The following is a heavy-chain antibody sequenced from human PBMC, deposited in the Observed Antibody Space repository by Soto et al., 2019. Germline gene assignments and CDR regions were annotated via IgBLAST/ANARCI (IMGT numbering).Heavy chain of an antibody. V-gene: IGHV3-23*01. J-gene: IGHJ5*02. CDR3: ARCTVDTIVTSDWCNWFDP. D-gene: IGHD5-18*01. CDR1: GFTFSNYA. Sequence: EVQLLESGGGLVQPGGSLRLSCAASGFTFSNYAMSWVRQAPGKGLEWVSAVSGSGGTTYYADSVRGRFTISRDNSKNTLYLKMNSLRAEDTAIYFCARCTVDTIVTSDWCNWFDPWGQGTLVTVSS. CDR2: VSGSGGTT.